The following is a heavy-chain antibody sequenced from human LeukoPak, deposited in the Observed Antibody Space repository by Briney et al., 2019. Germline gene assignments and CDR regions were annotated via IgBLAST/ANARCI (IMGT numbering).Heavy chain of an antibody. CDR2: IRYDGSNK. CDR1: GFTFSSYG. CDR3: AKVAPLAFYYTDV. J-gene: IGHJ6*03. Sequence: GGSLRLSCAASGFTFSSYGMHWVRQAPGKGLERVAFIRYDGSNKYYADSVKGRFTISRDNSKNTLYLQMNSLRAEDTAVYYCAKVAPLAFYYTDVWGKGTTVTVSS. V-gene: IGHV3-30*02.